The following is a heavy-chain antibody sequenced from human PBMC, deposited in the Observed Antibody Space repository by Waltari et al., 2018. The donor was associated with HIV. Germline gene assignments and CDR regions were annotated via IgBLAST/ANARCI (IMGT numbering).Heavy chain of an antibody. V-gene: IGHV3-53*01. CDR2: TYPDDTT. J-gene: IGHJ5*02. CDR1: NFSVSGKH. Sequence: AESGGRLIQPGGSLGLSCTASNFSVSGKHVTWIRQAPGGSLEWVAVTYPDDTTHYADSVSGRFTISRAKSRTTVLFLMNGLFVDDTATYFCATGVRYYGPWGQGTRVTVSS. CDR3: ATGVRYYGP. D-gene: IGHD3-10*01.